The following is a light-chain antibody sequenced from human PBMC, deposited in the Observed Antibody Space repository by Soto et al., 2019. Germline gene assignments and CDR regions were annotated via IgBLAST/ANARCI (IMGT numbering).Light chain of an antibody. Sequence: DIQMTQSPSSLSASVGDRVTITCRASRTISSYLNWYQQKPGKAPNLLIYAASNLQGGVPSRFSGSGSGTDFTLTISSLHSEDFATYYCQQTYSTSGTFGQGTKVEIK. CDR3: QQTYSTSGT. J-gene: IGKJ1*01. V-gene: IGKV1-39*01. CDR1: RTISSY. CDR2: AAS.